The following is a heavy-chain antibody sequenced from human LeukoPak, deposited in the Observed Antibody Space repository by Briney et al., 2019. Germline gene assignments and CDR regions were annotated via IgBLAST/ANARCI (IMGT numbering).Heavy chain of an antibody. D-gene: IGHD1-26*01. CDR1: GFTFSSYE. J-gene: IGHJ4*02. CDR3: ARGLVGASGFDY. CDR2: ISSSGSTI. V-gene: IGHV3-48*03. Sequence: GGSLRLSCAASGFTFSSYEMNWVRQAPGKGLEWVSYISSSGSTIYYADSVKGRFTISRDNAKNSLYLQMNSLRAEDTAVYYCARGLVGASGFDYWGQGTLVTVSS.